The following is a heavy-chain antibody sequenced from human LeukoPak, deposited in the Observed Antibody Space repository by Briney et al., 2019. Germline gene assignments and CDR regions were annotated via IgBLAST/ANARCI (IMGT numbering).Heavy chain of an antibody. CDR2: MYITGSG. V-gene: IGHV4-61*02. CDR3: ARFSTTPGGYTYGRGVFDF. D-gene: IGHD5-18*01. J-gene: IGHJ4*02. CDR1: GGSISSGNYY. Sequence: SETLSLTCTVSGGSISSGNYYWSWIRQPAGKGLEWIGRMYITGSGNYNPSLKSRVTISIDTSKNQFSLRLTSVTAADTAVYYCARFSTTPGGYTYGRGVFDFWGQGTLVIVSS.